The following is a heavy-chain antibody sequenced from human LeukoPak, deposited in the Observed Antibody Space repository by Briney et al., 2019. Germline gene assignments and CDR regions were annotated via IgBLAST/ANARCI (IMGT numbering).Heavy chain of an antibody. CDR3: ARLQRSVTGTL. J-gene: IGHJ4*02. Sequence: PSETLSLTCTVSGGSISSGSYYWSWVRQAPGKGLEWVANIKQDGSEKQYVDSMKGRFTISRDNAKNSLYLQMSSLRGEDTAVYYCARLQRSVTGTLWGQGTLVIVSS. V-gene: IGHV3-7*01. CDR1: GGSISSGSYY. D-gene: IGHD6-19*01. CDR2: IKQDGSEK.